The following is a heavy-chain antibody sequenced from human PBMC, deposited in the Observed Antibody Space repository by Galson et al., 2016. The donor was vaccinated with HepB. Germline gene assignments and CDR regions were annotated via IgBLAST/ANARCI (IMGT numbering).Heavy chain of an antibody. CDR2: IFWNDDK. CDR3: SRFGTEITQGRPFVS. J-gene: IGHJ4*02. Sequence: PALVKPTQTLTLTCTFSGFSLSTSGVGVGWIRQPPGRALEWLALIFWNDDKRYSPSLKSRLTITKDTSKNHVVLTVTNMDPVDTATYNWSRFGTEITQGRPFVSWGQGTLVTVSS. CDR1: GFSLSTSGVG. V-gene: IGHV2-5*01. D-gene: IGHD4-23*01.